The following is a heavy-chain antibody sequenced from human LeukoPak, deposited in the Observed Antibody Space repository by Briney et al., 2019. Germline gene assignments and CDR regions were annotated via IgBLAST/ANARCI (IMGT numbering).Heavy chain of an antibody. CDR1: GYSISSNYH. J-gene: IGHJ4*02. V-gene: IGHV4-38-2*02. CDR2: IYHSGST. D-gene: IGHD6-19*01. Sequence: SETLSLTCTVSGYSISSNYHWGWIRQPPGKGLEWIATIYHSGSTYYNPSLKSRVTISVDTSKNQFSLKMRSVSAADTAVYYCARVRAVAGTPPDYWGQGTLVTVSS. CDR3: ARVRAVAGTPPDY.